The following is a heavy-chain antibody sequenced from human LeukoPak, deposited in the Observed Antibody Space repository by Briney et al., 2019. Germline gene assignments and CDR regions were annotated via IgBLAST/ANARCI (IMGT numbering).Heavy chain of an antibody. CDR2: INPNSGGT. Sequence: ASVKVSCKASGYTFTGYYMHWVRQAPGQGLEWMGWINPNSGGTNFAQKFRGGVTVTRDTSISTAYMDLSRLRSDDTAIYYCATLTTTKTTSLYHFSSWGQGTLVTVSS. CDR1: GYTFTGYY. V-gene: IGHV1-2*02. J-gene: IGHJ4*02. CDR3: ATLTTTKTTSLYHFSS. D-gene: IGHD4-17*01.